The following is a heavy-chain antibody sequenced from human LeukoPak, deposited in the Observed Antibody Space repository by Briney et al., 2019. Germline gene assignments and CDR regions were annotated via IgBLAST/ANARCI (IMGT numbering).Heavy chain of an antibody. CDR3: ARGGSTWSYVDY. CDR1: GFTFSDYY. V-gene: IGHV3-11*05. CDR2: ISGTSSYT. D-gene: IGHD6-13*01. Sequence: KPGGSLRLSCAASGFTFSDYYMSWIRQAPGKGLEWGSYISGTSSYTNYADSVRGRFTVSRDNPKNSLFLQMNSLRAEDAAVYYCARGGSTWSYVDYWGQGTLVTVSS. J-gene: IGHJ4*02.